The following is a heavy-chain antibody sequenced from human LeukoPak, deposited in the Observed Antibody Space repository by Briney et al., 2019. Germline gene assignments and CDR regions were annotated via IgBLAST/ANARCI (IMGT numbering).Heavy chain of an antibody. V-gene: IGHV4-30-4*08. CDR2: IYYSGST. J-gene: IGHJ4*02. CDR1: GGSISSGDYY. Sequence: PSETLSLTCTVSGGSISSGDYYWSWIRQPPGKGLEWIGYIYYSGSTYYNPSLKSRVTISVDTSKNQFSLTLSSVTAADTAVYYCARERAYCGGDCYSSTPIDYWGQGTLVTVSS. CDR3: ARERAYCGGDCYSSTPIDY. D-gene: IGHD2-21*01.